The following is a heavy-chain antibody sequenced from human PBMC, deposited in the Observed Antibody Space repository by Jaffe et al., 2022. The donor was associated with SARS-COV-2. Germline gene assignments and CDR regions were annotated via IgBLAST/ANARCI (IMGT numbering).Heavy chain of an antibody. CDR3: VREGSGWTEYFKH. Sequence: QVQLQESGPGLVKPSETLSLTCIVSGGSVSSGSYYWSWIRQPPGKGLEWIGNIYYSGSTSYNPSLKSRVTISIDTTKNQFSLKLSSMTAADTAVYYCVREGSGWTEYFKHWGQGSLVTVSS. J-gene: IGHJ1*01. CDR2: IYYSGST. V-gene: IGHV4-61*01. CDR1: GGSVSSGSYY. D-gene: IGHD6-19*01.